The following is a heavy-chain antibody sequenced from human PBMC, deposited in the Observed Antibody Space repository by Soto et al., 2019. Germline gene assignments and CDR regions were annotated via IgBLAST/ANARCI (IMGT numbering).Heavy chain of an antibody. CDR3: VREPRYCSGGSCSIMGDAFDI. D-gene: IGHD2-15*01. CDR2: INPSGGST. J-gene: IGHJ3*02. Sequence: GASVKVSCKASGYTFTIYYMHWVRQAPGQGLEWMGIINPSGGSTSYAQKFQGRVTMTRDTSTSTVYMELSSLRSEDSAVYYCVREPRYCSGGSCSIMGDAFDIWGQGTKVTVSS. V-gene: IGHV1-46*01. CDR1: GYTFTIYY.